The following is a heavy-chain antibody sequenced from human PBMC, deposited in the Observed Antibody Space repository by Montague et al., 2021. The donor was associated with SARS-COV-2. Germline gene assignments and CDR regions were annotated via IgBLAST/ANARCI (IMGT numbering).Heavy chain of an antibody. CDR3: ARDGRYNDFWSGYYRPSPQNDAFDI. V-gene: IGHV3-7*01. CDR1: GFTFSRFW. J-gene: IGHJ3*02. D-gene: IGHD3-3*01. Sequence: SLRLSCAASGFTFSRFWMSWVRQAPGKGLEWVANIKEDESEKNYVDSVKGRFTISRDNAKNSLYLQMNSLRAEDTAVYYCARDGRYNDFWSGYYRPSPQNDAFDIWGQGTMVTVSS. CDR2: IKEDESEK.